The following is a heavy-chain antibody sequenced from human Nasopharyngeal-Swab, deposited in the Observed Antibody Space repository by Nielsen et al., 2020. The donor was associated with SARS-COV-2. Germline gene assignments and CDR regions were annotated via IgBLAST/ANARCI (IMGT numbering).Heavy chain of an antibody. CDR1: GGSTSSYY. Sequence: GSLRLSCTVSGGSTSSYYWSWIRQPPGKGLEWIGYIYYSGSTNYNPSLKSRVTISVDTSKNQFSLKLSSVTAADTAVYYCARGSNAPDYWGQGTLVTVSS. CDR2: IYYSGST. J-gene: IGHJ4*02. V-gene: IGHV4-59*13. CDR3: ARGSNAPDY.